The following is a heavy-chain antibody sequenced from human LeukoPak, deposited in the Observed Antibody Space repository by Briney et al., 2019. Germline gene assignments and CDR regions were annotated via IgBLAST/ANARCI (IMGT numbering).Heavy chain of an antibody. Sequence: PSETLSLTCTVSGGSISTYYWSWIRQPPGKGLEWIGYIYYSGSTNYNPSLKSRVTISVDTSKNQFSLKLSSVTAADTAVYYCASLYYYDSSGYSFDYWGQGTLVTVSS. D-gene: IGHD3-22*01. J-gene: IGHJ4*02. CDR3: ASLYYYDSSGYSFDY. V-gene: IGHV4-59*01. CDR2: IYYSGST. CDR1: GGSISTYY.